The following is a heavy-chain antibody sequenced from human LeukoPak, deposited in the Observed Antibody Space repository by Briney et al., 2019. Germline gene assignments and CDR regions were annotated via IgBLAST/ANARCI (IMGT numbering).Heavy chain of an antibody. Sequence: SEPLSLPCAVCGGSFSGYYWIWIRQPPGKGLEWIGEINHSGSTNYNPSLKSRVTISVDTSKNQFSLKLSSVTAADTAVYYCAGLYCSSTSCYTDPWGQGTLVTVSS. CDR3: AGLYCSSTSCYTDP. CDR1: GGSFSGYY. D-gene: IGHD2-2*01. J-gene: IGHJ5*02. V-gene: IGHV4-34*01. CDR2: INHSGST.